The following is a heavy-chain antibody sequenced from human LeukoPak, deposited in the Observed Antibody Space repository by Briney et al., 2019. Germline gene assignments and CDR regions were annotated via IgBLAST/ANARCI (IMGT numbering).Heavy chain of an antibody. CDR2: INHSGST. V-gene: IGHV4-34*01. CDR1: GGSFRGYY. D-gene: IGHD3-22*01. Sequence: SETLSLTCAVYGGSFRGYYWSWIRQPPVKGREGIGEINHSGSTNYYPPLKSRVTISVDTSKNQLSLKLSSVTAADTAVYYCARGRTETMIVVVITEFDYWGQGTLVTVSS. J-gene: IGHJ4*02. CDR3: ARGRTETMIVVVITEFDY.